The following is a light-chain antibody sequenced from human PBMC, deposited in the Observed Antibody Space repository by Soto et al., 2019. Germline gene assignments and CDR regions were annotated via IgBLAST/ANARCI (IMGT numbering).Light chain of an antibody. CDR1: SSDVGSYNR. V-gene: IGLV2-18*02. CDR2: DVS. CDR3: SSYTSSSTLG. Sequence: QSALTQPPSVSGSPGQSVTISCTGTSSDVGSYNRVSWYQQHPGTAPKLMIYDVSNRPSGVPDRFSGSKSGNTASLTISGLQAEDEADYYCSSYTSSSTLGFGGGTKLTVL. J-gene: IGLJ2*01.